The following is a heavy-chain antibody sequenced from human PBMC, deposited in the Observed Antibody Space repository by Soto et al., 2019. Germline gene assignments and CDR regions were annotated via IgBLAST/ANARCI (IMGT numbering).Heavy chain of an antibody. Sequence: PSETLSLTCTVSGGSISSYYWSWIRQPPGKGLEWIGYIYYSGSTNYNPSLKSRVTISVDTSKNQFSLKLSSVTAADTAVYYCARVRDGGYLYYFDYWGQGTLVTVSS. CDR3: ARVRDGGYLYYFDY. J-gene: IGHJ4*02. CDR2: IYYSGST. D-gene: IGHD3-22*01. V-gene: IGHV4-59*08. CDR1: GGSISSYY.